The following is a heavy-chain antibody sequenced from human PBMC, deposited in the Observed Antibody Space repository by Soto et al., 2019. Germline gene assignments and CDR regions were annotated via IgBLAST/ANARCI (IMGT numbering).Heavy chain of an antibody. J-gene: IGHJ5*02. CDR1: GGTFSSFA. CDR3: AREFYYGSGSDNWFDP. D-gene: IGHD3-10*01. Sequence: SVKVSCKASGGTFSSFAISWVRQAPGQGLEWMGGIIPIFGTANYAQKFQGRVTITADKSTSTAYMELSSLRSEDTAVYYCAREFYYGSGSDNWFDPWGQGTLVTVSS. V-gene: IGHV1-69*06. CDR2: IIPIFGTA.